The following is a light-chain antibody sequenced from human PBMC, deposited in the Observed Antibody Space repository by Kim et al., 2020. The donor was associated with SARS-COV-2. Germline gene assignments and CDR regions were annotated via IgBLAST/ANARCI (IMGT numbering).Light chain of an antibody. V-gene: IGKV3-20*01. CDR1: QSISSAF. J-gene: IGKJ2*03. CDR2: GAS. CDR3: QQYGSSPLYS. Sequence: PGERASLSCRASQSISSAFLAWYQQKPGQPPRVLIYGASNRATGIPDRFGGSGSGTDFTLTISRLEPEDFAVYYCQQYGSSPLYSFGQGTKLEI.